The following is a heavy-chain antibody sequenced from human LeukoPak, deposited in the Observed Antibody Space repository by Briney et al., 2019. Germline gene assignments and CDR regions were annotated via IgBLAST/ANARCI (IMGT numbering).Heavy chain of an antibody. V-gene: IGHV4-59*01. J-gene: IGHJ3*02. CDR2: IYYSGST. D-gene: IGHD4-17*01. Sequence: SETLSLTCTVSGGSINGYYWSWIRQPPGKGLEWIGYIYYSGSTSYNTSLKSRVTISVDTSKNRFSLKLSSVTAADTAVYYCARDSRDYGERAFDIWGQGTVVTVSS. CDR3: ARDSRDYGERAFDI. CDR1: GGSINGYY.